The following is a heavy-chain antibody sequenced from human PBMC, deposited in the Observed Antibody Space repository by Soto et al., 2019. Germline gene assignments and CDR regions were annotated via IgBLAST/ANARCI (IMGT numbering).Heavy chain of an antibody. D-gene: IGHD6-6*01. V-gene: IGHV3-64*02. Sequence: EVQLVESGEGLVQPGGSLRLSCAASGFTFSSYAMHWVRQAPGKGLEYVSAISSNGGSTYYADSVKGRFTISRDNSNNTMYLQMGSLRAEDMAVYYGARDGIAARPDGDNDYYDGMDVWGQGATVAVAS. CDR1: GFTFSSYA. CDR3: ARDGIAARPDGDNDYYDGMDV. CDR2: ISSNGGST. J-gene: IGHJ6*02.